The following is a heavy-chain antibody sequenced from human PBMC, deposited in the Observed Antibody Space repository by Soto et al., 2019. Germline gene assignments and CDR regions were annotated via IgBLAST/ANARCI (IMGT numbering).Heavy chain of an antibody. V-gene: IGHV4-31*02. D-gene: IGHD4-17*01. Sequence: VQLRESGPGLVKPSQTLSLTCAVSGGSISSGDYYWSWIRQHPGKDLEWIGFTDYSGSTYYNPSLRSRVTISVDTSKNQFSLSLNSVTAADSVVYYCARAIAVTTPWFDPWGQGTLVTVSS. CDR3: ARAIAVTTPWFDP. J-gene: IGHJ5*02. CDR1: GGSISSGDYY. CDR2: TDYSGST.